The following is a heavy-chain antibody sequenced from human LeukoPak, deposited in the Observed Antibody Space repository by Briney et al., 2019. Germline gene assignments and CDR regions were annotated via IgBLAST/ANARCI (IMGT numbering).Heavy chain of an antibody. D-gene: IGHD4-17*01. CDR3: ARSPYGDYGYYHYYGMDV. J-gene: IGHJ6*02. Sequence: ASVKVSRKASGYTFTSYGISWVRQAPGQGLEWMGWISAYNGNTNYAQKLQGRVTMTTDTSTSTAYMELRSLRSDDTAVYYCARSPYGDYGYYHYYGMDVWGQGTTVTVSS. CDR2: ISAYNGNT. V-gene: IGHV1-18*01. CDR1: GYTFTSYG.